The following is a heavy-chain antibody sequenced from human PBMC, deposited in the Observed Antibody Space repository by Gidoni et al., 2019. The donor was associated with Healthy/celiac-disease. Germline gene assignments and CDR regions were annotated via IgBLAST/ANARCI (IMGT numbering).Heavy chain of an antibody. J-gene: IGHJ4*02. Sequence: EVQLVESGGGLVQPGRSLRLSCTASGFTFGDYAMSWFRQAPGKGLEWVGFIRSKAYGGTTEYAASVKGRFTISRDDSKSIAYLQMNSLKTEDTAVYYCTRDITMVQGVPLDYWGQGTLVTVSS. V-gene: IGHV3-49*03. CDR3: TRDITMVQGVPLDY. D-gene: IGHD3-10*01. CDR1: GFTFGDYA. CDR2: IRSKAYGGTT.